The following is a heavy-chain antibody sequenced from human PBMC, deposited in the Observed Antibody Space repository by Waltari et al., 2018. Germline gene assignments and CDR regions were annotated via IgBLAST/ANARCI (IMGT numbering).Heavy chain of an antibody. V-gene: IGHV4-39*01. D-gene: IGHD3-22*01. J-gene: IGHJ4*02. CDR3: ASFDYYDSSGYYSVDY. CDR1: GGSISSSSYY. CDR2: IYYSGGT. Sequence: QLQLQESGPGLVKPSETLSLTCTVSGGSISSSSYYWGWIRQPPGKGLEWIGSIYYSGGTYYNPSLKSRVTISVDTSKNQFSLKLSSVTAADTAVYYCASFDYYDSSGYYSVDYWGQGTLVTVSS.